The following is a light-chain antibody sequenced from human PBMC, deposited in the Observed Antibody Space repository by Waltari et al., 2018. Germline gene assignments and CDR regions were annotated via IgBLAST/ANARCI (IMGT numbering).Light chain of an antibody. CDR2: DAS. V-gene: IGKV3-20*01. J-gene: IGKJ1*01. CDR3: QKYGSLPAT. CDR1: QSVRRCV. Sequence: CRARQSVRRCVGWYQQKPGQAPRLLSYDASSRATGIPERFSGSGSGTEFSLTISRLEPDDFAVYYCQKYGSLPATFGQGTKVEIK.